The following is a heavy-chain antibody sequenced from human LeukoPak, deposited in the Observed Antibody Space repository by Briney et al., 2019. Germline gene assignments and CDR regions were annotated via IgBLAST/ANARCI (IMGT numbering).Heavy chain of an antibody. J-gene: IGHJ3*02. CDR3: ARSRLEWFASDAFDI. Sequence: PSETLSLTCTVSGGSISSSRYYWAWIRQPPGKGLECIASIDHSGSTNYNPSLKSRVTTSVDTSKNQFSLKLSSVTAADTVVYYCARSRLEWFASDAFDIWGQGTMVAVSS. D-gene: IGHD3-3*01. CDR2: IDHSGST. V-gene: IGHV4-39*01. CDR1: GGSISSSRYY.